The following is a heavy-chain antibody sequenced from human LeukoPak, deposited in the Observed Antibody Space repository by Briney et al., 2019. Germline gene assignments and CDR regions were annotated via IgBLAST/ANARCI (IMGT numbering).Heavy chain of an antibody. CDR1: GYTFSNYW. CDR3: AIPARGGNTYGPPSRFDY. V-gene: IGHV5-51*01. J-gene: IGHJ4*02. D-gene: IGHD5-18*01. Sequence: GESLKISCKGSGYTFSNYWIGWVRQMPGKGLEWMGIIYPGDSETRNSPFFQGQVTISADKSSNTAYLQWNSLKASDTAMYYCAIPARGGNTYGPPSRFDYWGQGTLVSVSS. CDR2: IYPGDSET.